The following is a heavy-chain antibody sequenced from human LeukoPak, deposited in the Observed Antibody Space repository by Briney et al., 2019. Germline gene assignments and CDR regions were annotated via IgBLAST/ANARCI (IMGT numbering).Heavy chain of an antibody. D-gene: IGHD2-8*01. CDR1: GFTFSSYG. V-gene: IGHV3-30*02. Sequence: GGSLRLSCAASGFTFSSYGMHWVRQAPGKGLEWVAFIRYDGSNKYYADSVKGRFTISRDNSKNTLYLQMNSLRAEDTAVYYCAKDWCRGCQGTSLVDYWGQGTLVTVSS. J-gene: IGHJ4*02. CDR3: AKDWCRGCQGTSLVDY. CDR2: IRYDGSNK.